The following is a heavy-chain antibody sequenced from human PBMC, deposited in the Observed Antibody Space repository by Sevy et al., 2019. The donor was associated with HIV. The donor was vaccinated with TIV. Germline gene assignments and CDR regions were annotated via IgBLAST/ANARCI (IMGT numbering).Heavy chain of an antibody. V-gene: IGHV1-18*01. D-gene: IGHD3-22*01. CDR3: ARARITMIVVASVNWFDP. CDR1: GYTFTSYG. J-gene: IGHJ5*02. Sequence: ASVKVSCKASGYTFTSYGISWVRQAPGQGLEWMGWISAYNGNTNYAQKLQGRVTMTTDTSTSTAYMELRSLRSDDTAVYYCARARITMIVVASVNWFDPWGQGTLVTVSS. CDR2: ISAYNGNT.